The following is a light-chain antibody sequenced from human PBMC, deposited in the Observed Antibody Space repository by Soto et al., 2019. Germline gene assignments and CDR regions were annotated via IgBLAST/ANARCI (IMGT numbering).Light chain of an antibody. CDR2: GAS. CDR1: QSVSSSY. Sequence: EIVVTQSPGTLSLSPGERATLSCRASQSVSSSYLAWYQQKPGQAPRLLIYGASSRATGIPDRFSGSGSGTDFTLTISRLEPEDFAVYYCQQYGSSPSSWTFGQGTKVEIK. V-gene: IGKV3-20*01. J-gene: IGKJ1*01. CDR3: QQYGSSPSSWT.